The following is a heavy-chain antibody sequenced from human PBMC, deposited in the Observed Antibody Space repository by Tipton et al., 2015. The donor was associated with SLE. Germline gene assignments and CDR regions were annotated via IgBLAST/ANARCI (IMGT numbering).Heavy chain of an antibody. D-gene: IGHD3-10*01. CDR3: ARADGYYGSGSYYKWDYYYYYYMDV. V-gene: IGHV1-69*01. CDR1: GGTFSSYA. CDR2: IIPIFGTA. J-gene: IGHJ6*03. Sequence: QVQLVQSGAEVKKPGSSVKVSCKASGGTFSSYAISWVRQAPGQGLEWMGGIIPIFGTANYAQKFQGRVTITADESTSTAYMELSSLRSEDTAVYYCARADGYYGSGSYYKWDYYYYYYMDVWGKGTTVTVSS.